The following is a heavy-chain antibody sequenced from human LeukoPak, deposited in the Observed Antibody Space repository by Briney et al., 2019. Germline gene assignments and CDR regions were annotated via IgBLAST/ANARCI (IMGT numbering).Heavy chain of an antibody. D-gene: IGHD3-22*01. CDR2: ISAYNGNT. Sequence: ASVKVSCKASGYTFTSYGISWVRQAPGQGLEWMGWISAYNGNTNYAQKLQGRVTMTTDTSTSTAYMELRSLRSDDTAVYYCARDAPITMIVVASGYFDYWGQGTLVTVSS. J-gene: IGHJ4*02. CDR3: ARDAPITMIVVASGYFDY. CDR1: GYTFTSYG. V-gene: IGHV1-18*01.